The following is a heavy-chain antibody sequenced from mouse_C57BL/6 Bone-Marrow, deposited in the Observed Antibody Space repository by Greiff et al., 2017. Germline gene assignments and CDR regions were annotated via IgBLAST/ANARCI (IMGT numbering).Heavy chain of an antibody. J-gene: IGHJ1*03. V-gene: IGHV1-81*01. CDR2: IYPRSGNT. CDR3: ARSGYWYFDV. Sequence: VQLQQSGAELARPGASVKLSCKASGYTFTSYGISWVKQRTGQGLEWIGEIYPRSGNTYYTEKFKGKATLTAAKSSSTAYMELRSLTSEDAAVYFCARSGYWYFDVGGTGTTVTVSS. CDR1: GYTFTSYG.